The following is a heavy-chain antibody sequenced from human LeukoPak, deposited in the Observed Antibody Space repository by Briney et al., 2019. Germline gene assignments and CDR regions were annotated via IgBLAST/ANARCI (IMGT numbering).Heavy chain of an antibody. V-gene: IGHV3-20*04. D-gene: IGHD2-15*01. J-gene: IGHJ5*02. CDR3: ARYSVANWFDP. Sequence: PGGSLRLSCAASGFTFDEYGMRWARQAPGRGLEWVSGINWNGGSTGYADSVKGRFTISRDNAKNFLYLQMNSLRAEDTALYYCARYSVANWFDPWGQGTLVTVSS. CDR1: GFTFDEYG. CDR2: INWNGGST.